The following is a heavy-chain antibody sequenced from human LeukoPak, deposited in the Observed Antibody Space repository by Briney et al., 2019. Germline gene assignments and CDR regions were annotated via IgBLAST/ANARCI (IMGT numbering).Heavy chain of an antibody. CDR3: ARGAVPAAIVNWFDP. J-gene: IGHJ5*02. D-gene: IGHD2-2*01. CDR1: GGTFSSYA. V-gene: IGHV1-69*05. CDR2: IIPIFGTA. Sequence: GSSVKVSCKASGGTFSSYAISWVRQAPGQGLEWMGRIIPIFGTANYAQKFQGRVTITTDESTSTAYMELSSLRSEDTAVYYCARGAVPAAIVNWFDPWGQGTLVTVSS.